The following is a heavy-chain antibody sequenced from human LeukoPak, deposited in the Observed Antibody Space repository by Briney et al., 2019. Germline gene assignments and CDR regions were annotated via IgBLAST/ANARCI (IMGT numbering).Heavy chain of an antibody. V-gene: IGHV3-30*04. CDR2: ISYDGSNK. CDR1: GFTFSSYA. CDR3: ATNVVYAQVFDY. D-gene: IGHD2-8*02. Sequence: GGSLRLSCAASGFTFSSYAMHWVRQAPGKGLEWVAVISYDGSNKYYADSVKGRFTISRDNSKNTLYLQMNSLRAEDTAVYYCATNVVYAQVFDYWGQRTLVTVSS. J-gene: IGHJ4*02.